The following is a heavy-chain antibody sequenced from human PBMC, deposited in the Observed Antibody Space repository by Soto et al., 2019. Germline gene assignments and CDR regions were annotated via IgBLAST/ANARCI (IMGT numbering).Heavy chain of an antibody. CDR2: MEPSTGTT. J-gene: IGHJ4*02. V-gene: IGHV1-8*01. CDR3: ARGVSAGVDY. Sequence: ASVKVSCKASGYSFTSLDINWVRQTAGQGLEWMGWMEPSTGTTGYAQKFQGRVTMTRDTSMNTAYMELTTLTSDDTAFYYCARGVSAGVDYWGQGTLVTV. CDR1: GYSFTSLD. D-gene: IGHD1-26*01.